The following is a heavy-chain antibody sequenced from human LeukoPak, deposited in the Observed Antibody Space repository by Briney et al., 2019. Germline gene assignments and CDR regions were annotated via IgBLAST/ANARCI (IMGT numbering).Heavy chain of an antibody. V-gene: IGHV3-7*01. CDR3: ARGGAAPDY. CDR2: IKQEGSEK. Sequence: PGGSPRLSCAASGFTFSSYWMSWVRQAPGKGLEWVANIKQEGSEKNYVDSVKGRFTISRDNAKNSLYLQMNSLRAEDTAVHYCARGGAAPDYWGQGTLVTVSS. J-gene: IGHJ4*02. D-gene: IGHD1-26*01. CDR1: GFTFSSYW.